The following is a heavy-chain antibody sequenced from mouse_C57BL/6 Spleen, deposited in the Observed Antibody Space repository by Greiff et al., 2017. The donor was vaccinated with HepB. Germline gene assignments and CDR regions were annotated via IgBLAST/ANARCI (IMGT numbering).Heavy chain of an antibody. CDR1: GFTFSSYG. V-gene: IGHV5-6*01. Sequence: DVQLVESGGDLVKPGGSLKLSCAASGFTFSSYGMSWVRQTPDKRLEWVATISNGGSYTYYPDSVKGRFTISRDNAKNTLYLQMSSLKSEDTAMYYCARQDDYAFAYWGQGTLVTVSA. CDR2: ISNGGSYT. D-gene: IGHD2-4*01. J-gene: IGHJ3*01. CDR3: ARQDDYAFAY.